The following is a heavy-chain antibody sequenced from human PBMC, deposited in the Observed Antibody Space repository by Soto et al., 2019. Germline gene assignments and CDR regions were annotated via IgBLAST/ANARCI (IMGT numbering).Heavy chain of an antibody. J-gene: IGHJ6*02. CDR2: IDHSGIT. V-gene: IGHV4-34*09. CDR3: ARDMGVVVKYYYYYYGMAV. Sequence: PSETLSLTCVVYGGSLSTYFWSWIRQSPGKGLEWIGEIDHSGITNYNPSLKSRVTISVDTSKNQFSLKLSSVTAADTAVYYCARDMGVVVKYYYYYYGMAVWGQGTTVTVSS. CDR1: GGSLSTYF. D-gene: IGHD2-15*01.